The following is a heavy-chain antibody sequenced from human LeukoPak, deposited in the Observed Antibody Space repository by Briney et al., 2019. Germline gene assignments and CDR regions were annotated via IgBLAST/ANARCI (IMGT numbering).Heavy chain of an antibody. CDR1: GGSISSYY. CDR2: IYTSGST. Sequence: SETLSLTCTVSGGSISSYYWSWIRQPPGKGLEWIGYIYTSGSTNYNPSLKSRVTISVDTSKNQFSLKLSSVTAADTAVYYCAEMGATWRWRAFDIWGQGTMVTVSS. J-gene: IGHJ3*02. CDR3: AEMGATWRWRAFDI. V-gene: IGHV4-4*09. D-gene: IGHD1-26*01.